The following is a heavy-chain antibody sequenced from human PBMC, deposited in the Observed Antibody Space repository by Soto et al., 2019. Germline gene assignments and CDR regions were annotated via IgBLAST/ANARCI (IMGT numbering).Heavy chain of an antibody. V-gene: IGHV1-69*12. CDR2: IIPIFGTA. D-gene: IGHD4-4*01. CDR1: GGTFSSYA. CDR3: ARSGVTSRPGDYYYYGMDV. Sequence: QVQLVQSGAEVKKPGSSVKVSCKASGGTFSSYAISWVRQAPGQGLEWMGGIIPIFGTANYAQKFQGRVTITGDESTSTAYMELRSLISEDTAVYYCARSGVTSRPGDYYYYGMDVWGQGTTVTVSS. J-gene: IGHJ6*02.